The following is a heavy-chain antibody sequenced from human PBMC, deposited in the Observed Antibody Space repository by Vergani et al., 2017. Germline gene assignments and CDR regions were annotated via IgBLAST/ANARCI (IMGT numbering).Heavy chain of an antibody. J-gene: IGHJ6*02. CDR1: GFTITSYG. Sequence: QVQLVQSWAEVRKSGASVKVPCSFSGFTITSYGIHWVQQSPGQGLEWMGWINPGNGSPSYAKKFQGRFTMTRDMSTTTAYTDLSSLTSEDMAVYYYARPDIVVGPAALPPYYYGMDVWGQGTTVTVSS. CDR2: INPGNGSP. D-gene: IGHD2-2*01. V-gene: IGHV1-38-4*01. CDR3: ARPDIVVGPAALPPYYYGMDV.